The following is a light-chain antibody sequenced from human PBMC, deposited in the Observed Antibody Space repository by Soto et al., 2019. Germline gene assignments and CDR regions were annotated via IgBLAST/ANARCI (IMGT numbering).Light chain of an antibody. J-gene: IGLJ1*01. V-gene: IGLV2-11*01. CDR2: DVT. CDR1: SSDVGAYNY. Sequence: QSVLTQPRSVSGSPGQSVTISCTGTSSDVGAYNYVSWYQQRPGRAPYLMVYDVTKRPSGVPDRFSGSKSGNTASLTISGLQAEDEADYYCFSYAGNYIYVFGTGTKLTVL. CDR3: FSYAGNYIYV.